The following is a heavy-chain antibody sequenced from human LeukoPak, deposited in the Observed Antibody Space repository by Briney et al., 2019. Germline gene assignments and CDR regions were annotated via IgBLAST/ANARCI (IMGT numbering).Heavy chain of an antibody. CDR1: GFTFSSYG. Sequence: GGSLRLSCAASGFTFSSYGMHWVRQAPGKGLEWVAVISYDGSNKYYADSVKGRFTISRDNSKNTLYLQMNSLRAEDTAVYYCASSQGDSSGYYGRNWIGYWGQGTLVTVSS. CDR3: ASSQGDSSGYYGRNWIGY. J-gene: IGHJ4*02. D-gene: IGHD3-22*01. CDR2: ISYDGSNK. V-gene: IGHV3-30*03.